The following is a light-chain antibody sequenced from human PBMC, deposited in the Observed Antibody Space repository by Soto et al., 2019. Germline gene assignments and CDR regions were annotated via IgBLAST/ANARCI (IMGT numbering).Light chain of an antibody. Sequence: QSVLTQPPSASGTPGQRVTISCSGSRSSIGSNTVNWYQHLPGSAPKLLIYSNNHRPSGVPDRFSGSKSGTSASLVISGLQSEDEADYYCVAWDDSLNGVVFGGGTKLTVL. CDR2: SNN. J-gene: IGLJ2*01. CDR1: RSSIGSNT. CDR3: VAWDDSLNGVV. V-gene: IGLV1-44*01.